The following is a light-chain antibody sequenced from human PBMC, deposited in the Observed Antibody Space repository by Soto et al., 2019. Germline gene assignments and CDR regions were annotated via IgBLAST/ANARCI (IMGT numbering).Light chain of an antibody. CDR3: SSYTSISTYV. CDR1: SSDVGGYNY. Sequence: QSVLTQPASVSGSPGQSITISCTGTSSDVGGYNYVSWYQQHPGKAPKLMIYGVNNRPSGVSNRFSGSKSGNTASLTISGLQTEDDADYYCSSYTSISTYVFGTGTKVNVL. V-gene: IGLV2-14*03. J-gene: IGLJ1*01. CDR2: GVN.